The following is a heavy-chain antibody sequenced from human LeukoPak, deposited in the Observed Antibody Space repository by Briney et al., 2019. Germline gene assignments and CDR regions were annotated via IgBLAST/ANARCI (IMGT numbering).Heavy chain of an antibody. Sequence: PGWSLRLSCPASGFTFDDYVMHWLRPAPGKVLAGVSLISWDCGRTYYADSVKGRFTISRDNSKNSLYLQMNSLRAEDTALYYCAKDKSRDDFWSGYYPYWGQGTLVTVSS. CDR2: ISWDCGRT. CDR1: GFTFDDYV. CDR3: AKDKSRDDFWSGYYPY. D-gene: IGHD3-3*01. V-gene: IGHV3-43D*03. J-gene: IGHJ4*02.